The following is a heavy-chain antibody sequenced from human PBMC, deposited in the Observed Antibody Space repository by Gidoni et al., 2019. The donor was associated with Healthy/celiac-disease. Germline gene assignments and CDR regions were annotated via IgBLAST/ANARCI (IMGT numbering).Heavy chain of an antibody. V-gene: IGHV3-15*01. Sequence: EVQLVESGGGLVKPGGSLRLSCAASGFTFRNAWMSWVRQAPGKGLEWVGRIKSKTYGGTTDYTAPVKGRFTISRDDSKNTLYLQMNSLKTEDTAVYYCTTDLGEGYCSSTSCLLWGMDVWGQGTTVTVSS. D-gene: IGHD2-2*01. J-gene: IGHJ6*02. CDR2: IKSKTYGGTT. CDR3: TTDLGEGYCSSTSCLLWGMDV. CDR1: GFTFRNAW.